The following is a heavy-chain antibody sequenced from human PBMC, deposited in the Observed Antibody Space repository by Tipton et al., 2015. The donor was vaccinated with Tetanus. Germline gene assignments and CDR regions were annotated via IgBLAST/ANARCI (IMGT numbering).Heavy chain of an antibody. D-gene: IGHD3-3*02. CDR3: ARDRISNYRDAFEI. V-gene: IGHV4-4*07. J-gene: IGHJ3*02. CDR2: IYISGST. CDR1: GGSLSSRY. Sequence: TLSLTCNVSGGSLSSRYWSWIRQTAGKRLEWIGRIYISGSTDYNPSLKTRVSMSVGTSKNQFSLKLSSVTAADTAVYYCARDRISNYRDAFEIWGQGTMVTVSS.